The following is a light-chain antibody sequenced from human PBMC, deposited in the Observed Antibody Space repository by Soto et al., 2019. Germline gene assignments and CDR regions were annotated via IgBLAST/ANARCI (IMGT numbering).Light chain of an antibody. Sequence: EIVLTQSLGTLSLSPGERATLSCRASQSVTSYYLAWYQQKPGQAPRLLIYGASRRATDIPDRFSGSGSGTDFTLTISSLEPEDFAVYYCQLYGSSSYTFGQGTKLEIK. J-gene: IGKJ2*01. CDR2: GAS. CDR3: QLYGSSSYT. V-gene: IGKV3-20*01. CDR1: QSVTSYY.